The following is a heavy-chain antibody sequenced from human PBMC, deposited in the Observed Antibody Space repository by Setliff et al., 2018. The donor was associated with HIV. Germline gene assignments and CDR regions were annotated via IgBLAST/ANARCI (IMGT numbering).Heavy chain of an antibody. D-gene: IGHD3-10*01. V-gene: IGHV1-2*02. J-gene: IGHJ5*02. CDR2: INPYSGGT. Sequence: GASVKVSCKASGYTFTDYYMHWVRQAPRQGLEWMGWINPYSGGTNFAQKFQGRVTLTRDRSITTVYMELNSLRSDDTAVYYCARDRGYGSGSYYADNWFDPWGQGTLVTVSS. CDR1: GYTFTDYY. CDR3: ARDRGYGSGSYYADNWFDP.